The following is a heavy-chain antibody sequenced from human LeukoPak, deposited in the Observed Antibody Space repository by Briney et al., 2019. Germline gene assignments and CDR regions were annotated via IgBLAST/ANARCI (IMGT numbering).Heavy chain of an antibody. J-gene: IGHJ4*02. CDR2: ISYDGSNK. CDR3: AKAGGDSSGYYCDY. V-gene: IGHV3-30*18. D-gene: IGHD3-22*01. CDR1: GFTFSSYW. Sequence: PGGSLRLSCAASGFTFSSYWMHWVRQAPGKGLEWVAVISYDGSNKYYADSVKGRFTISRDNSENTLYLQMNSLRAEDTAVYYCAKAGGDSSGYYCDYWGQGTLVTVSS.